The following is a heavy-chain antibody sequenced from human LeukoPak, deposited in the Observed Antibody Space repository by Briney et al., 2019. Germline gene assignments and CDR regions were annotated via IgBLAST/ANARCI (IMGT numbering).Heavy chain of an antibody. CDR3: ARDREDRYYYGSGRLLDY. CDR2: INPSGGST. J-gene: IGHJ4*02. CDR1: GYTFTSYY. D-gene: IGHD3-10*01. Sequence: ASVKVSCKASGYTFTSYYMHWVRRAPGQGLEWMGIINPSGGSTSYAQKFQGRVTMTRDTSTSTVYMELSSLRSEDTAVYYCARDREDRYYYGSGRLLDYWGQGTLVTVSS. V-gene: IGHV1-46*01.